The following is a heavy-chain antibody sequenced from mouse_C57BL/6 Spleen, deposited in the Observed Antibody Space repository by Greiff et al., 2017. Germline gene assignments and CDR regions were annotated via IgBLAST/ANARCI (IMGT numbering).Heavy chain of an antibody. CDR2: IRSKSNNYAT. CDR3: VRDSDRYGFDY. V-gene: IGHV10S3*01. CDR1: GFTFNTNA. Sequence: EVQLVETGGGLVQPKGSLKLSCAASGFTFNTNAMNWVRQAPGKGLEWVARIRSKSNNYATYYADSVKDRFTISRDDSQSMLYLQMNNLKTEDTAMYYCVRDSDRYGFDYWGQGTTLTVSS. D-gene: IGHD2-14*01. J-gene: IGHJ2*01.